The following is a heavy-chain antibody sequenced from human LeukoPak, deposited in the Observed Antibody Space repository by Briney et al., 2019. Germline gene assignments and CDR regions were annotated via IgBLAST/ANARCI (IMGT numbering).Heavy chain of an antibody. Sequence: GGSLRLSCAASGFTFSSYAMSWVRQAPGKGLEWVSAISGGGGSTYYADSVKGRFTIFRDNSKNTLYLQMNSLRAEDTAVYYCAKDVGYDFWSGYDDYWGQGTLVTVSS. J-gene: IGHJ4*02. D-gene: IGHD3-3*01. CDR3: AKDVGYDFWSGYDDY. CDR2: ISGGGGST. CDR1: GFTFSSYA. V-gene: IGHV3-23*01.